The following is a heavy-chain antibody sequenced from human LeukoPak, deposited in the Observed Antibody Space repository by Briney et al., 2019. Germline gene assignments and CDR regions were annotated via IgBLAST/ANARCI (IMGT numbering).Heavy chain of an antibody. J-gene: IGHJ4*02. CDR3: ASGLRYFDWLLDY. Sequence: NPGGSLRLSCAASGFTFSSYAMSWVRQAPGKGLEWVSAISGSGGSTYYADSVKGRFTISRDNSKNTLYLQMNSLRAEGTAVYYCASGLRYFDWLLDYWGQGTLVTVSS. CDR2: ISGSGGST. V-gene: IGHV3-23*01. D-gene: IGHD3-9*01. CDR1: GFTFSSYA.